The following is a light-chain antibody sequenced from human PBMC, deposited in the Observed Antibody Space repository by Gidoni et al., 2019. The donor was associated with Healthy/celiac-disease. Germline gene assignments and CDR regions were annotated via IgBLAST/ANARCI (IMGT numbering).Light chain of an antibody. CDR3: QQYGSSPYT. CDR2: GAS. V-gene: IGKV3-20*01. CDR1: QSVSSSY. J-gene: IGKJ2*01. Sequence: EIVLTHPPGTLSLSPGERATLPCRASQSVSSSYLAWYQQKPGQAPRLLIYGASSRATGIPDRFSGSGSGTDFTLTISRLEPEDFAVYYCQQYGSSPYTFGQGTKLEIK.